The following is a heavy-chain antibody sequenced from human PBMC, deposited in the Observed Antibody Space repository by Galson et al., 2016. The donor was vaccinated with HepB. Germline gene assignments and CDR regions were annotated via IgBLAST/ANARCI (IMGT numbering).Heavy chain of an antibody. D-gene: IGHD6-19*01. Sequence: SVKVSCKASGYTFTCYYVTWVRQAPGQGLEWMGWISAYNFKTNYAQNLQGRVTMTADTSTNTAYMEVRRLRSDDTAMYYCVKTTGGWPPFFDIWGQGTMVTVSS. J-gene: IGHJ3*02. CDR2: ISAYNFKT. CDR3: VKTTGGWPPFFDI. V-gene: IGHV1-18*04. CDR1: GYTFTCYY.